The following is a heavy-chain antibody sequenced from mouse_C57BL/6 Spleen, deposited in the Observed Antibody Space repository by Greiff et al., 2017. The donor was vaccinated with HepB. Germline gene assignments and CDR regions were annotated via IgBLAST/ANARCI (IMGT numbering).Heavy chain of an antibody. CDR2: ILPGSGST. Sequence: VQLQQSGAELMKPGASVKLSCKATGYTFTGYWIEWVKQRPGHGLEWIGEILPGSGSTNYNEKFKGKATFTADTSSNTAYMQLSSLTTEDSAIYYCARILYYYGSSYWYFDVWGTGTTVTVSS. V-gene: IGHV1-9*01. D-gene: IGHD1-1*01. CDR1: GYTFTGYW. CDR3: ARILYYYGSSYWYFDV. J-gene: IGHJ1*03.